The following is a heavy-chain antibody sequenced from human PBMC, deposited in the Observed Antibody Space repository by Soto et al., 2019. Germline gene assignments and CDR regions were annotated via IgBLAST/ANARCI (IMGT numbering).Heavy chain of an antibody. CDR1: GGSISSYY. Sequence: SETLSLTCTVSGGSISSYYWSWIRQPPGKGLEWIGYIYYSGSTNYNPSLKSRVTISVDTSKNQFSLKLSSVTAADTAVYYCARAPCVAARRYYYYYMDVWGKGTTVTVS. D-gene: IGHD6-6*01. CDR3: ARAPCVAARRYYYYYMDV. V-gene: IGHV4-59*01. J-gene: IGHJ6*03. CDR2: IYYSGST.